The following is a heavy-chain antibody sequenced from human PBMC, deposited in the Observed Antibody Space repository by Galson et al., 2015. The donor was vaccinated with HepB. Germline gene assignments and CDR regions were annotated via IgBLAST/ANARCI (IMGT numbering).Heavy chain of an antibody. Sequence: SVKVSCKASGYKFTSYYMHWVRQAPGQGLEGMGIINPSGGSTDYAQKFQGRVTITADESTSTAYMELSSLRSEDTAVYYCARDSMSAFDIWGQGTMVTVSS. J-gene: IGHJ3*02. CDR3: ARDSMSAFDI. V-gene: IGHV1-46*01. CDR2: INPSGGST. CDR1: GYKFTSYY.